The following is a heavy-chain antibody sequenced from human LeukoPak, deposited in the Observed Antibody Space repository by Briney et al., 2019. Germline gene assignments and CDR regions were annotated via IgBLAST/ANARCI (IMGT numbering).Heavy chain of an antibody. CDR2: ISAYNGNT. D-gene: IGHD2-15*01. CDR3: AATSEGYCSGGSCHMGSCDY. V-gene: IGHV1-18*01. CDR1: GYTFTSYG. Sequence: ASVKVSCKASGYTFTSYGISWVRQAPGQGLEWMGWISAYNGNTNYAQKLQGRVTMTTDTSTSTAYMELRSLRSDDTAVYYCAATSEGYCSGGSCHMGSCDYWGQGTLVTVSS. J-gene: IGHJ4*02.